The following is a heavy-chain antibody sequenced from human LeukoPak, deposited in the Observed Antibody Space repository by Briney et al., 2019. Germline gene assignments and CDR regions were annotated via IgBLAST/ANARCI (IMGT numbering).Heavy chain of an antibody. V-gene: IGHV4-34*01. CDR1: GGSFSGYY. CDR2: INHSGST. D-gene: IGHD2-8*01. J-gene: IGHJ2*01. CDR3: ARRGAYCTNGVCPFDL. Sequence: KLSETLSLTCAVYGGSFSGYYWSWIRQPPGKGLEWIEEINHSGSTNYNPSLKSRVTISVDTSKNQLSLKLSSVTAADTAVYYCARRGAYCTNGVCPFDLWGRGALVTVSS.